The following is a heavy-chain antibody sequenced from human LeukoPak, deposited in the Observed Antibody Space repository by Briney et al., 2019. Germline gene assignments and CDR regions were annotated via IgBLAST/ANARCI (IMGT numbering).Heavy chain of an antibody. J-gene: IGHJ6*04. Sequence: GGSLRLSCAASGFTFSSYGMNWVRQAPGKGLEWVSSISSSSSYIYYADSVKGRFTISRDNAKNSLYLQMNSLRAEDTAVYYCARDVLDYDILTGYYGRGMDVWGKGTTVIVSS. D-gene: IGHD3-9*01. V-gene: IGHV3-21*01. CDR1: GFTFSSYG. CDR3: ARDVLDYDILTGYYGRGMDV. CDR2: ISSSSSYI.